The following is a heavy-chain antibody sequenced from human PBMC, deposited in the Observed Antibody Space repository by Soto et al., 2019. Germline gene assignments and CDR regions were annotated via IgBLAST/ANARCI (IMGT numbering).Heavy chain of an antibody. D-gene: IGHD4-17*01. CDR1: GFTFSSYW. CDR3: ARESWAYGAFDY. J-gene: IGHJ4*02. V-gene: IGHV3-74*01. Sequence: PGGSLRLSCAASGFTFSSYWMHWVRQAPGKGLVWVSRINSDGSSTSYADSVKGRFTISRDDAKNTLYLQMNSLRAEDTAVYYCARESWAYGAFDYWGQGTLVTVSS. CDR2: INSDGSST.